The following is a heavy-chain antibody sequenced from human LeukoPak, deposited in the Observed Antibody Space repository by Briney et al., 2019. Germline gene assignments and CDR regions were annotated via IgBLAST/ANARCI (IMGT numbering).Heavy chain of an antibody. CDR1: GFTFSDYY. J-gene: IGHJ3*02. Sequence: GGSLRLSCAASGFTFSDYYMSWIRQAPGKGLGWVSYISSSSSYTNYADSVKGRFTISRDNAKNSLYLQMNSLRAEDTAVYYCARDRRNRAFDIWGQGTMVTVSS. CDR2: ISSSSSYT. V-gene: IGHV3-11*06. CDR3: ARDRRNRAFDI.